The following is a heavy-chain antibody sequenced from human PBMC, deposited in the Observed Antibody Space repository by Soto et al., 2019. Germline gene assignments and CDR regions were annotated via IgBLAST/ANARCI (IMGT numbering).Heavy chain of an antibody. V-gene: IGHV4-31*03. J-gene: IGHJ3*02. Sequence: SETLSLTCTVSGGSISSGGYYWSWIRQHPGKGLEWIGYIYYSGSTYYNPSLKSRVTISVDTSKNQFSLKLSSVTAADTAVYYCAAYSRSWYDAWAFDISGQGTMVTVPS. D-gene: IGHD6-13*01. CDR1: GGSISSGGYY. CDR3: AAYSRSWYDAWAFDI. CDR2: IYYSGST.